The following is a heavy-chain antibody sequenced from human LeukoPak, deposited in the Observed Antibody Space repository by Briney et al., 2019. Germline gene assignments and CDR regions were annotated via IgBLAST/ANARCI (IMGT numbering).Heavy chain of an antibody. Sequence: GASLRLSCAASGFTFNNYAMSWVRQVPGKGLEWVSVTLGGRSSTTYYADSVKGRFTMSRDNSQNTVYLQMNSLRVEDTAVYYCVRNDILTGHTNWYFEYWGQGTLVTVSS. J-gene: IGHJ4*02. D-gene: IGHD3-9*01. CDR2: TLGGRSSTT. CDR1: GFTFNNYA. V-gene: IGHV3-23*01. CDR3: VRNDILTGHTNWYFEY.